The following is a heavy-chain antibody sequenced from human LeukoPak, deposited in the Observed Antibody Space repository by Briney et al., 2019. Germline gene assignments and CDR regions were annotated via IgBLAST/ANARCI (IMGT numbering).Heavy chain of an antibody. CDR2: IYYSGST. Sequence: SETLSLTCTVTGGSISSYYWSWIRQPPGKGLEWIGYIYYSGSTNYNPSLKSRVTISVDTSKNQFSLKLSSVTAADTAVYYCARAFVVDSSEKPEIHFDYWGRGTLVTVSS. J-gene: IGHJ4*02. V-gene: IGHV4-59*01. D-gene: IGHD3-22*01. CDR3: ARAFVVDSSEKPEIHFDY. CDR1: GGSISSYY.